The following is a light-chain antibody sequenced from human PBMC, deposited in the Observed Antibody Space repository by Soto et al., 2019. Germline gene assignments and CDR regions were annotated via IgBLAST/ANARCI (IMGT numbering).Light chain of an antibody. CDR1: RSNIGAGYD. CDR3: QSYDNSLSAYV. J-gene: IGLJ1*01. Sequence: QPVLTQPPSVSGAPGQRVTISCTGSRSNIGAGYDVHWYQQVPGTAPKLLIYGNTNRPSGVPHRFSGCKSGTSASLAITGLQAEDEADYDCQSYDNSLSAYVFGTGTKLTVL. CDR2: GNT. V-gene: IGLV1-40*01.